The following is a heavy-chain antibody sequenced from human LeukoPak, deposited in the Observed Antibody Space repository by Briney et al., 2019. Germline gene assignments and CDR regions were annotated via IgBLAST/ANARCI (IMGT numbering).Heavy chain of an antibody. CDR3: AKFGEGCSSTSCRRNYYYYYYMDV. CDR2: ISGSGGST. CDR1: GFTFSSYA. V-gene: IGHV3-23*01. Sequence: GGSLRLSCAASGFTFSSYAMSWVRQAPGKGLEWVSAISGSGGSTYYADSVKGRFTISRDNSKNTLYLQMNSLRAEDTAVYYCAKFGEGCSSTSCRRNYYYYYYMDVWGKGTTVTVSS. D-gene: IGHD2-2*01. J-gene: IGHJ6*03.